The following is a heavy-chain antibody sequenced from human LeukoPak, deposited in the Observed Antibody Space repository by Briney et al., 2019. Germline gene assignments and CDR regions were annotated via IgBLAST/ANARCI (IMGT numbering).Heavy chain of an antibody. D-gene: IGHD3-16*02. J-gene: IGHJ5*02. Sequence: SETLSLTCTVSGGSISSYYWGWIRQPAGKGLEWIGRIYTSGSTNYNPSLKSRVTMSVDTSKNQFSLKLSSVTAADTAVYYCARAWGSYRFNWFDPWGQGTLVTVSS. CDR1: GGSISSYY. V-gene: IGHV4-4*07. CDR3: ARAWGSYRFNWFDP. CDR2: IYTSGST.